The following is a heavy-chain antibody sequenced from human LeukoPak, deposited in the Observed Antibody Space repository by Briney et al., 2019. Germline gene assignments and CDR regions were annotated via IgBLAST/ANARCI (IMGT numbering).Heavy chain of an antibody. D-gene: IGHD1-26*01. CDR2: INHSGNT. V-gene: IGHV4-34*01. CDR3: ARGPPYIVFDY. Sequence: SETLSLTCAVYGGSFSGYYWSWIRQPPGKGLEWIGEINHSGNTNYNPSLKSRVTISVDTSKNQFSLKLSSVTAADTAVYYCARGPPYIVFDYWGQGTLVTVSS. J-gene: IGHJ4*02. CDR1: GGSFSGYY.